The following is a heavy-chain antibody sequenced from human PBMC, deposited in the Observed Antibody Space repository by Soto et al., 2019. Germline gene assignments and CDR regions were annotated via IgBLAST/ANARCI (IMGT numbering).Heavy chain of an antibody. CDR1: GFTFSSYS. CDR2: ISSSSSYI. V-gene: IGHV3-21*01. J-gene: IGHJ4*02. Sequence: GGSLRLSCAASGFTFSSYSMNWVRQAPGKGLEWVSSISSSSSYIYYADSVKGRFTISRDNAKNSLYLQMNSLRAEDTAVYYCARDFAAAAGLFDYWGQGTLVTVSS. D-gene: IGHD6-13*01. CDR3: ARDFAAAAGLFDY.